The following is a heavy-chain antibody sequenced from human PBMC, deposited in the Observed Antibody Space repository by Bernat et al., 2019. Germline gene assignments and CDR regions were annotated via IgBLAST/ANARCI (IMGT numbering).Heavy chain of an antibody. CDR1: GDSISGSNYF. CDR2: VYYSGST. V-gene: IGHV4-39*01. Sequence: QLQLQELGPGLVKPSETLSLTCTVSGDSISGSNYFWGWIRQPPGKGLEWIGSVYYSGSTYYNPSLKSRLTISVDTSKNQFSLKLSSVTAADAAVYYCARPSSYGSYHHWGQGTLVTVSS. CDR3: ARPSSYGSYHH. J-gene: IGHJ4*02. D-gene: IGHD1-26*01.